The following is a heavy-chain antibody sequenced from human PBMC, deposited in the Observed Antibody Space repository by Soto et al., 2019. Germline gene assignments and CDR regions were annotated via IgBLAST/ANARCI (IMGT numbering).Heavy chain of an antibody. Sequence: GESLKISCKGSGYSFSTYWIGWVRQMPGKGLEWMGIIYPGDSDARYSPSFQGQVTMSVDKSISTAYLQWSRLKASDSAMYYCALVSAPDYWGQGTLVTVSS. D-gene: IGHD2-21*02. CDR1: GYSFSTYW. CDR3: ALVSAPDY. J-gene: IGHJ4*02. V-gene: IGHV5-51*01. CDR2: IYPGDSDA.